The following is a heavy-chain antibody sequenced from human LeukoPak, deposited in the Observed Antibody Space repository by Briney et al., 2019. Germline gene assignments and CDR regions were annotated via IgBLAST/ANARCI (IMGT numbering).Heavy chain of an antibody. CDR1: GGSISNYY. CDR2: IYYTGSS. J-gene: IGHJ3*02. CDR3: ARTNAFDI. Sequence: PSETLSLTCTVSGGSISNYYWSWIRQPPGKGLEWIGYIYYTGSSSYNPSLKSRVTISIDTSKSQFSLKLNSVTAADTAVYYCARTNAFDIRGQGTMVTVSS. V-gene: IGHV4-59*01.